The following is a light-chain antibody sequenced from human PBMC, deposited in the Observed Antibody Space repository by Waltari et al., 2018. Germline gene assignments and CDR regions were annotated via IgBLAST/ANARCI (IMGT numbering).Light chain of an antibody. Sequence: QSALTQPASVSGSPGQSITISCRGICSGLGASNCGPWYQLHPGKAPQVIIYDVTNRPAGVSHRFSASKSANTASLTISGLQPEDEGDYYCSSQALDGVVLFGGGTKLTVL. J-gene: IGLJ2*01. CDR1: CSGLGASNC. CDR2: DVT. CDR3: SSQALDGVVL. V-gene: IGLV2-14*03.